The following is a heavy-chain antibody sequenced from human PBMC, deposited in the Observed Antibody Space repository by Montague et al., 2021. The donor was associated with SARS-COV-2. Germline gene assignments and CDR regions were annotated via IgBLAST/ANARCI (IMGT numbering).Heavy chain of an antibody. J-gene: IGHJ5*02. CDR1: GASIRGANWN. D-gene: IGHD1-14*01. CDR2: IYYSGST. V-gene: IGHV4-39*01. CDR3: ARILTGLEPPFGP. Sequence: SETLSLTCAVFGASIRGANWNWPGCPPVTGMARMWTANIYYSGSTMYNPSLKSRVTMSADTSKNQFSLHLNLVTAADTAVYYCARILTGLEPPFGPWGRGTLVIVSS.